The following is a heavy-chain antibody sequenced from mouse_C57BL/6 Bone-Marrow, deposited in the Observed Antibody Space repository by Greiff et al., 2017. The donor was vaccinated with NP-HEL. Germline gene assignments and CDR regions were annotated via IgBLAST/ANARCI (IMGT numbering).Heavy chain of an antibody. J-gene: IGHJ2*01. D-gene: IGHD1-1*01. CDR2: INPSSGYT. V-gene: IGHV1-4*01. CDR3: ARSPPTVVATDFDY. Sequence: VKLQESGAELARPGASVKMSCKASGYTFTSYTMHWVKQRPGQGLEWIGYINPSSGYTKYNQKFKDKATLTADKSSSTAYMQLSSLTSEDSAVYYCARSPPTVVATDFDYWGQGTTLTVSS. CDR1: GYTFTSYT.